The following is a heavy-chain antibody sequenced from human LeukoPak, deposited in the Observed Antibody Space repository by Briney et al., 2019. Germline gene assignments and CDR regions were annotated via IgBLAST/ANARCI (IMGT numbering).Heavy chain of an antibody. CDR3: AIGYSGFDSKSYDF. CDR1: GGSFSGYC. CDR2: IHHSGNS. D-gene: IGHD5-12*01. V-gene: IGHV4-34*01. Sequence: SETLSLTCAVSGGSFSGYCWSWIRQPPGKGLKWISEIHHSGNSNYHPTLKSRVIISVDTSKNQFSLNVTSVTAADTAVYYCAIGYSGFDSKSYDFWGQGTLVTVSS. J-gene: IGHJ4*02.